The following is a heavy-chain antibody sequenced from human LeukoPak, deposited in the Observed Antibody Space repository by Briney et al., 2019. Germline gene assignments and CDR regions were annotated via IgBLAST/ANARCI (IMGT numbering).Heavy chain of an antibody. Sequence: PGGSLRLSCAASGFTFSSYAMSWVRQAPGKGLEWVSTIRNSGAGTYYADSVKGRFTISRDNSKNTLYLQMNSLRAEDTAVYYCAKRSRGYCTNGVCYFDYWGQGTLVTVSS. J-gene: IGHJ4*02. CDR3: AKRSRGYCTNGVCYFDY. CDR1: GFTFSSYA. CDR2: IRNSGAGT. D-gene: IGHD2-8*01. V-gene: IGHV3-23*01.